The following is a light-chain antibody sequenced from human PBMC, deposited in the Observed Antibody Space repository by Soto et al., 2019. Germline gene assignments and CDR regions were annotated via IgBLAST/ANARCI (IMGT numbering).Light chain of an antibody. CDR1: NIGSKS. J-gene: IGLJ2*01. Sequence: SYGLTQPPSVSVAPGKTARITCGGTNIGSKSVHWYQQKPGQAPVLVIYYDSDRPSGIPERFSGSNSGNTATLTISRVEAGDEADYYCQVWDSSSDRDVVFGGGTKLTVL. CDR2: YDS. CDR3: QVWDSSSDRDVV. V-gene: IGLV3-21*04.